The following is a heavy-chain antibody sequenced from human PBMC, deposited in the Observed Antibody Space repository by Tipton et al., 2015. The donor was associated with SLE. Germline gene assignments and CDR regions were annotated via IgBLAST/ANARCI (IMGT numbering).Heavy chain of an antibody. CDR1: GDSISNYY. CDR2: FYPGGTT. V-gene: IGHV4-4*07. Sequence: TLSLTCTVSGDSISNYYWSWIRQSAGKGLEWMGRFYPGGTTSYNPSFKSRVTMSADTSKNQFSLKLNSVTAADTAVYYCARVRDGSWFYFDYWGQGTLVTVSS. CDR3: ARVRDGSWFYFDY. D-gene: IGHD6-13*01. J-gene: IGHJ4*02.